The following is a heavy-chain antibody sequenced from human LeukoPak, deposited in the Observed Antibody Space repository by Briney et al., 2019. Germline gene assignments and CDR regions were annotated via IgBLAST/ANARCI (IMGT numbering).Heavy chain of an antibody. CDR2: LKPDGREK. CDR1: GFTFGNYW. J-gene: IGHJ4*02. D-gene: IGHD2-15*01. Sequence: GGSLRLSCVASGFTFGNYWMHWVRQAPGKGPERVANLKPDGREKYYVDSVKGRFTISRDNAENSLYLQMNSLRADDTGVYYCARGRDSRWFDFWGQGALVTVSA. V-gene: IGHV3-7*01. CDR3: ARGRDSRWFDF.